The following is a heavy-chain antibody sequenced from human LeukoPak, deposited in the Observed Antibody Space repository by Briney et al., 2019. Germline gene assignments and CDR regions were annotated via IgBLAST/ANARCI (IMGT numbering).Heavy chain of an antibody. V-gene: IGHV1-69*05. Sequence: ASVKVSCKASGGTFSSYAISWVRQAPGQGLEWMGGIIPIFGTANYAQKFQGRVTITTDESTSTAYMELSSLRSEDTAVYYCARDQVRSSVAGDGVFDYWGQGTLVTVSS. CDR2: IIPIFGTA. J-gene: IGHJ4*02. D-gene: IGHD6-19*01. CDR3: ARDQVRSSVAGDGVFDY. CDR1: GGTFSSYA.